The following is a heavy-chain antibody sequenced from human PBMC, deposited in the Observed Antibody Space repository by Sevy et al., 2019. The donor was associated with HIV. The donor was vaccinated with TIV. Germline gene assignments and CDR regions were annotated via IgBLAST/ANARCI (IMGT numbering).Heavy chain of an antibody. CDR3: ARYSSSFDLAGDYYGMDV. J-gene: IGHJ6*02. Sequence: ASVKVSCKASGYTFTSYYMHWVRQAPGQGLEWMGIINPSGGSTSYAQKFQGRVTMTRDTSTSTVYMELSSLRSEDTAVYYCARYSSSFDLAGDYYGMDVWGQGTTVTVSS. V-gene: IGHV1-46*01. CDR2: INPSGGST. D-gene: IGHD6-6*01. CDR1: GYTFTSYY.